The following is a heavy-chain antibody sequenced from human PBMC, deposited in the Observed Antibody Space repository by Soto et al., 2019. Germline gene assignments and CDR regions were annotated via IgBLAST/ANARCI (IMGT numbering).Heavy chain of an antibody. Sequence: QVQLVESGGGLVKPGGSLRLSCAASGFIFSDYNMAWVRQAPGKGLEWVSYISSSGFTIYYADSVKGRFTISRHHAKNSLSLQRNSLRAEDAAMYYCARFRGFTWNSIYYYYAMDVWGHGTTVTVSS. CDR1: GFIFSDYN. CDR2: ISSSGFTI. J-gene: IGHJ6*02. D-gene: IGHD1-7*01. V-gene: IGHV3-11*01. CDR3: ARFRGFTWNSIYYYYAMDV.